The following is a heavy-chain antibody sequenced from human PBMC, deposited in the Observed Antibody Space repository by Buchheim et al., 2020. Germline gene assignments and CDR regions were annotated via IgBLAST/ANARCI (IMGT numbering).Heavy chain of an antibody. CDR1: GGSLSGYY. CDR2: IDRSGST. Sequence: QVQLQQWGAGLLKPSETLSLTCAVYGGSLSGYYWSWIRQPPGKGLEWIGEIDRSGSTNYNPSLKSRVTISIDTSKKQFSLKLSSVTAADTAVYYCARGGGHYYYFDYWGQGIL. D-gene: IGHD1-26*01. CDR3: ARGGGHYYYFDY. V-gene: IGHV4-34*02. J-gene: IGHJ4*02.